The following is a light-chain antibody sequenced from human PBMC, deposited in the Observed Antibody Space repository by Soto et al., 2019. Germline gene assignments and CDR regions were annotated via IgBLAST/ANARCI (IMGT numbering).Light chain of an antibody. CDR1: QGIRTD. J-gene: IGKJ1*01. CDR2: GAS. V-gene: IGKV1-6*01. Sequence: AIQMTQSPSSLSASVGERGTITCRSSQGIRTDLGWYQQKPGKAPKLLIYGASSLPSEVPSRFSGSGSGTDFTLTISSLQPEDFATYCCLQDYNYPRTFGQGTKV. CDR3: LQDYNYPRT.